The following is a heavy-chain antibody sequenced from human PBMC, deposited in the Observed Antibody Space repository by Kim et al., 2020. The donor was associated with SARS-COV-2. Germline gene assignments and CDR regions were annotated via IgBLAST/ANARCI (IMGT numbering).Heavy chain of an antibody. J-gene: IGHJ4*02. CDR2: ISSSSSYI. Sequence: GGSLRLSCAASGFTFSSYSMNWVRQAPGKGLEWVSSISSSSSYIYYADSVKGRFTISRDNAKNSLYLQMNSLRAEDTAVYYCARDLSYYDSSGPLWDYWGQGTLVTVSS. D-gene: IGHD3-22*01. V-gene: IGHV3-21*01. CDR1: GFTFSSYS. CDR3: ARDLSYYDSSGPLWDY.